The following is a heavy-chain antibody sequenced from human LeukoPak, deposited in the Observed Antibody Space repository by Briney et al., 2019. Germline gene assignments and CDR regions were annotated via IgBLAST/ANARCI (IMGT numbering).Heavy chain of an antibody. CDR1: GYTFTSYG. J-gene: IGHJ6*02. D-gene: IGHD3-9*01. Sequence: GASVKVSCKASGYTFTSYGISWVRQAPGQRLEWMGWINAGNGNTKYSQKFQGRVTITRDTSASTAYMELSSLRSEDTAVYYCARDPHYDILTGYYYGMDVWGQGTTVTVSS. V-gene: IGHV1-3*01. CDR2: INAGNGNT. CDR3: ARDPHYDILTGYYYGMDV.